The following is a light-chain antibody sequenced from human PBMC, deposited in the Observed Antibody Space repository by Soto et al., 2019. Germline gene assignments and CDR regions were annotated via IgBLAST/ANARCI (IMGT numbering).Light chain of an antibody. CDR1: QSVSSTY. J-gene: IGKJ4*01. CDR3: QQYGTSLT. Sequence: EIVLTQSPATLSLSPGERATLSCAASQSVSSTYLGWYQQKPGLAPRLLIYDVSNRFTGIPDRFSGSGSATDFTLTISGLEPEDFAVYYCQQYGTSLTXGGGTKVDIK. CDR2: DVS. V-gene: IGKV3D-20*01.